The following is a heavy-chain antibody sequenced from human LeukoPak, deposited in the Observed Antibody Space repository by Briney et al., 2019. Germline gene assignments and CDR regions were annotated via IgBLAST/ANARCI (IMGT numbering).Heavy chain of an antibody. CDR3: ARGAAVALPMFDP. V-gene: IGHV4-39*07. Sequence: PSETLSLTCTVSGGSISSSSYYWGWIRQPPGKGLEWIGSIYYSGSTYYNPSLKSRVTISVDTSKNQFSLKLSSVTAADTAVYYCARGAAVALPMFDPWGQGTLVTVSS. D-gene: IGHD6-19*01. CDR1: GGSISSSSYY. CDR2: IYYSGST. J-gene: IGHJ5*02.